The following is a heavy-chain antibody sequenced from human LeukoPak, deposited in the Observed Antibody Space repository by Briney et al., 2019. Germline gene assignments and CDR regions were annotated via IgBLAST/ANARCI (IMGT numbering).Heavy chain of an antibody. CDR3: ATHIDGSGSSYAYYGRDV. CDR2: INSGWSST. V-gene: IGHV3-74*01. Sequence: GGPLTLLCGASVFTFSSYHKLCARQAPGMARVCLSHINSGWSSTRCAHSVKGRFPISRDNYKNTLYLQKHALRAADTAVYYCATHIDGSGSSYAYYGRDVWGQGTTDTVSS. J-gene: IGHJ6*02. CDR1: VFTFSSYH. D-gene: IGHD3-10*01.